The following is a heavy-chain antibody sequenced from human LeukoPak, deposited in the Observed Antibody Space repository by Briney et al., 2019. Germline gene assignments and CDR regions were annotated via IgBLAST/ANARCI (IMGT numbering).Heavy chain of an antibody. D-gene: IGHD3-22*01. J-gene: IGHJ4*02. Sequence: GRSLRLSCAASGFTFSSYGMHWVRQAPGKGLEWVAVISYDGSNKYYADSVKGRFTISRDSSKNTLYLQMNSLRAEDTAVYYCANSAYYYDSSGYFDYWGQGTLVTVSS. CDR3: ANSAYYYDSSGYFDY. V-gene: IGHV3-30*18. CDR2: ISYDGSNK. CDR1: GFTFSSYG.